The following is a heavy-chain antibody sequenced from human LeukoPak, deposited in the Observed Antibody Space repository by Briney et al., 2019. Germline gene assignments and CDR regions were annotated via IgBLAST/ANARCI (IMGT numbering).Heavy chain of an antibody. D-gene: IGHD2-2*01. V-gene: IGHV4-4*02. J-gene: IGHJ5*02. CDR2: IHHSGST. CDR1: GGSVSRSNW. Sequence: SETLSLTCIVSGGSVSRSNWWNWVRQPPGKGLEWIGEIHHSGSTNYNPSLKSRVTMSVDKSKNQFSLKLSSVTAADTAVYYCARTEAFCSDTSCSNWFDPWGQGTLVTVSS. CDR3: ARTEAFCSDTSCSNWFDP.